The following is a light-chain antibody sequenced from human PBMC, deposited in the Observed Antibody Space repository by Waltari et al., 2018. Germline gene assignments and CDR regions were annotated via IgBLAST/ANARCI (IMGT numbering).Light chain of an antibody. CDR1: QSVSSN. CDR2: DAS. Sequence: EIVLTQSPATLSLSPGERATPSCRDSQSVSSNLGWYQQKPGLAPRLLIFDASNRATGIPARFSGSGSGTDFTLTISSLEPEDFAVYYCQQRGSWPRTFGQGTKLEIK. V-gene: IGKV3-11*01. J-gene: IGKJ2*01. CDR3: QQRGSWPRT.